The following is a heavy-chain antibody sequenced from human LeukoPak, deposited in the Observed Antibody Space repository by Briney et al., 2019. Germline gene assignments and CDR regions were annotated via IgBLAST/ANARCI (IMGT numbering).Heavy chain of an antibody. J-gene: IGHJ4*02. Sequence: GTSLRLSCAASGFTFSSYAMSWVRQAPGKGLEWVSAISGSGGSTYYADSVKGRFTISRDNSKNTLYLQMNSLRAEDTAVYYCAKDFSLTPLVYWGQGTLVTVSS. CDR3: AKDFSLTPLVY. V-gene: IGHV3-23*01. CDR1: GFTFSSYA. D-gene: IGHD4-23*01. CDR2: ISGSGGST.